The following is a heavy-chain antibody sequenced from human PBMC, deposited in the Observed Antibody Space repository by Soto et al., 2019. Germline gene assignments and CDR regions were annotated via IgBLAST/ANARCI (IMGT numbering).Heavy chain of an antibody. Sequence: SETLSLTCSVSGDSISSSYWSWIRQPPGKGLEWIGEINHSGSTNYNPSLKSRVTISVDTSKNQFSLKLSSVTAADTAVYYCARAYSGYVDFTRGVVTAAYYFDYWGQGTLVTVS. D-gene: IGHD5-12*01. CDR2: INHSGST. CDR3: ARAYSGYVDFTRGVVTAAYYFDY. V-gene: IGHV4-34*01. CDR1: GDSISSSY. J-gene: IGHJ4*02.